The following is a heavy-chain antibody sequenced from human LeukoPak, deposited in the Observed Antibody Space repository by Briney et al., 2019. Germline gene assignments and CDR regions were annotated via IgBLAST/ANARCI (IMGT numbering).Heavy chain of an antibody. CDR1: GFTFSSYA. D-gene: IGHD4-23*01. V-gene: IGHV3-23*01. CDR3: AKGGSGNVRARYYFDY. Sequence: PGGSLRLSCAASGFTFSSYAMSWVRQAPGKGLEWVSAISGSGGSTYYADSVKGRFTISRDNSKNTLYLQMNSLRAEDTAVYYCAKGGSGNVRARYYFDYWGQGTLVTVSS. CDR2: ISGSGGST. J-gene: IGHJ4*02.